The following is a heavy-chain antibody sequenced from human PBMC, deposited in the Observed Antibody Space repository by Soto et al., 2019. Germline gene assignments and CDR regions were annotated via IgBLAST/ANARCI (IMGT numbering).Heavy chain of an antibody. D-gene: IGHD1-1*01. V-gene: IGHV4-39*01. CDR3: ARVDGGDDDDVDY. CDR1: GGSISSSSYY. J-gene: IGHJ4*02. Sequence: SETLSLTCTVSGGSISSSSYYWGWIRQPPGKGLEWIGSIYYSGSTYYNPSLKSRVTISVDTSKNQFSLKLSSVTAADTAVYYCARVDGGDDDDVDYWGQGTLVTVSS. CDR2: IYYSGST.